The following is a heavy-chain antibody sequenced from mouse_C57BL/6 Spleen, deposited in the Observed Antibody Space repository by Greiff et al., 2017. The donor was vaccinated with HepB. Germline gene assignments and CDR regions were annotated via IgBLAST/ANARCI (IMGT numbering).Heavy chain of an antibody. CDR2: IDPSDSYT. V-gene: IGHV1-69*01. J-gene: IGHJ2*01. CDR3: ARRGWAL. CDR1: GYTFTSYW. Sequence: VQLQQSGAELVMPGASVKLSCKASGYTFTSYWMHWVKQRPGQGLEWIGEIDPSDSYTNYNQKFKGKSTLTVDKSSSTAYMQLSSLTSEDSAVYYCARRGWALWGQGTTLTVSS.